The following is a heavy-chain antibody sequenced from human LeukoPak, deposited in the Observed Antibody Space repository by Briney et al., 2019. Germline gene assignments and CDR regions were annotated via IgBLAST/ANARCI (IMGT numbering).Heavy chain of an antibody. CDR3: ARGEPCSGGSYYSGNYNWFDP. D-gene: IGHD2-15*01. CDR2: IYHSGST. J-gene: IGHJ5*02. V-gene: IGHV4-30-2*01. CDR1: GGSISSGGYS. Sequence: PSETLSLTCAVSGGSISSGGYSWSWIRQPPGKGLEWIGYIYHSGSTYYNPSLKSRVTISVDRSKNQFSLKLSSVTAADTAVYYCARGEPCSGGSYYSGNYNWFDPWGQGTLVTVSS.